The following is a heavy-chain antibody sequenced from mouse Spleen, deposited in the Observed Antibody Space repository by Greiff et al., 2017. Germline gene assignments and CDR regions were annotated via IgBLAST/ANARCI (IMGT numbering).Heavy chain of an antibody. CDR3: ARSSRPYYYAMDY. J-gene: IGHJ4*01. CDR2: ISDGGSYT. CDR1: GFTFSSYA. Sequence: EVKLMESGGGLVKPGGSLKLSCAASGFTFSSYAMSWVRQTPEKRLEWVATISDGGSYTYYPDNVKGRFTISRDNAKNNLYLQMSHLKSEDTAMYYCARSSRPYYYAMDYWGQGTSVTVSS. V-gene: IGHV5-4*03.